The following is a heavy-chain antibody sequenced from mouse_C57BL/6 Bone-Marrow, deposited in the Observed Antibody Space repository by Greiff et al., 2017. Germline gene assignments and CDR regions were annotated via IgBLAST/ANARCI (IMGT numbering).Heavy chain of an antibody. CDR2: IDPSDSET. J-gene: IGHJ1*03. D-gene: IGHD2-10*02. CDR3: ARGGYGTADWYFDV. V-gene: IGHV1-52*01. Sequence: VQLQQSGAELVRPGSSVKLSCKASGYTFTSYWMHWVKQRPIQGLEWIGNIDPSDSETHYNQKFKDKATLTVDKSSSTAYMQLSSLTSEDSAVYYCARGGYGTADWYFDVWGTGTTVTVSS. CDR1: GYTFTSYW.